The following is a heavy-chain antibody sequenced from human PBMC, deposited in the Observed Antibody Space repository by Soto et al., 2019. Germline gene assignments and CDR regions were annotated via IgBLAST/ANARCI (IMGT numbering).Heavy chain of an antibody. J-gene: IGHJ4*02. V-gene: IGHV1-69*01. CDR3: AGGWGYDRNEYYYAY. CDR1: GCTFSRHA. CDR2: IIPIFGTA. D-gene: IGHD1-26*01. Sequence: QVPLVQSGAEVRKPGSSVKVSCKASGCTFSRHAISWVRQAPGQGLEWMGGIIPIFGTANHDQQCQGRVTIIADESTSTVEMECSSLRSEDTDMYYCAGGWGYDRNEYYYAYWGQGTIVIVAS.